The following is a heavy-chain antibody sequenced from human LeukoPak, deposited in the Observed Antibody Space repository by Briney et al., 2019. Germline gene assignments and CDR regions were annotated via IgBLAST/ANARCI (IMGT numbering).Heavy chain of an antibody. J-gene: IGHJ4*02. CDR1: GGSISSYY. V-gene: IGHV4-59*01. CDR2: IYYSGST. D-gene: IGHD3-22*01. Sequence: SETLSLTCTVSGGSISSYYWSWIRQPPGKGLEWIGYIYYSGSTNYNPSLKSRVTISVDTSKNQFSLKLSSVTAADTAVYYCARDNDSSGYSFDYWGQGTLATVSS. CDR3: ARDNDSSGYSFDY.